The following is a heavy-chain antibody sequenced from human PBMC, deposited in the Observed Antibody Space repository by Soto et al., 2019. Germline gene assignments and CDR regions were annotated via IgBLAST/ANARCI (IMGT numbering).Heavy chain of an antibody. V-gene: IGHV3-11*01. CDR2: ITRSGFTM. CDR1: GFTFTDYY. CDR3: ARGPYGTDLYYFGY. Sequence: PGGSLRLSCEVSGFTFTDYYRAWIRQAPGKGLEWVSYITRSGFTMSYADSVKGRFTISRDNAKNSLFLQMHRLRADDTAVYYCARGPYGTDLYYFGYWGQGTLVTVSS. J-gene: IGHJ4*02. D-gene: IGHD3-10*01.